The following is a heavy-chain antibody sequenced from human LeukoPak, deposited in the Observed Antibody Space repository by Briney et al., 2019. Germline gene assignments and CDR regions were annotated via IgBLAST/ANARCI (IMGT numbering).Heavy chain of an antibody. CDR3: ARLGQIAAAGHNWFDP. D-gene: IGHD6-13*01. Sequence: SVKVSCKASGGTFSSYAFSWVRQAPGQGLEWMGGIIPIFGTANYAQKFQGRVTITADESTSTAYMELSSLRSEDTAVYYCARLGQIAAAGHNWFDPWGQGTLVTVSS. J-gene: IGHJ5*02. CDR2: IIPIFGTA. V-gene: IGHV1-69*13. CDR1: GGTFSSYA.